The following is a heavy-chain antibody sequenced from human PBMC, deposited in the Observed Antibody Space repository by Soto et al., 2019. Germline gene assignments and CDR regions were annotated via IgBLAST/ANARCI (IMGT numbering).Heavy chain of an antibody. CDR3: AMTVDTAMVLDY. CDR2: IYYSGST. D-gene: IGHD5-18*01. Sequence: LGSTVCGETMSSSGFDGTLIRQHPGKGPEWIGYIYYSGSTYYNPSLKSRVTISVDTSKNQFSLKLSSVTAADTAVYYCAMTVDTAMVLDYWGQGTLVTVSS. CDR1: GETMSSSGFD. V-gene: IGHV4-31*03. J-gene: IGHJ4*02.